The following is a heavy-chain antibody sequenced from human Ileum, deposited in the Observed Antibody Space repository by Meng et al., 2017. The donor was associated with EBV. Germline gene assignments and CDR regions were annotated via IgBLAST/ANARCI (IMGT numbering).Heavy chain of an antibody. CDR1: GFSLNTGGMA. Sequence: QIPLKESGPTLVKPTQTLTPTCTFSGFSLNTGGMAVSWIRQPPGKALEWLALIYWDDDKRYSPSLKTRLTITKDTSKNQVVLTMTNMDPVDTATYYCARRSFAAGSPDYWGQGTLVTVSS. J-gene: IGHJ4*02. V-gene: IGHV2-5*02. D-gene: IGHD3-10*01. CDR3: ARRSFAAGSPDY. CDR2: IYWDDDK.